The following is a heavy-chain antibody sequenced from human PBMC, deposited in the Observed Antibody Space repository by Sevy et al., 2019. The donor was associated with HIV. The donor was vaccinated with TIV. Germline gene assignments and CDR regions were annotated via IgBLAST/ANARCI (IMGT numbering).Heavy chain of an antibody. Sequence: GGSLILSCAASGFTFRNYAMSWVRQAPGKGLEWVSALSGTGGSTYYADSVKGRFTISRDNSKNTLYLQMNSLRVEDTAVYYCAKDLDIVAVAAAIRLSYWGQGTLVTVPS. V-gene: IGHV3-23*01. CDR3: AKDLDIVAVAAAIRLSY. CDR1: GFTFRNYA. D-gene: IGHD2-2*01. J-gene: IGHJ4*02. CDR2: LSGTGGST.